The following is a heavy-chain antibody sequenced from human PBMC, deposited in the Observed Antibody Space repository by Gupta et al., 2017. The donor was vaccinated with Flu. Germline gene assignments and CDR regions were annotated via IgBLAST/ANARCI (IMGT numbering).Heavy chain of an antibody. J-gene: IGHJ4*02. CDR2: IYYSGGT. CDR3: ARLYYYDSSDYYYRGFDY. V-gene: IGHV4-39*01. Sequence: IRRRPGKGLEWIGSIYYSGGTYYNPSLKSRVTISVDTSKNQFSLKLGSVTAADTAVYSGARLYYYDSSDYYYRGFDYWGQGTLVTVSA. D-gene: IGHD3-22*01.